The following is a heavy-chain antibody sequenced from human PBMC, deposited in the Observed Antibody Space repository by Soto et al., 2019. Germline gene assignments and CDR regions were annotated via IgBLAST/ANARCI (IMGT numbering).Heavy chain of an antibody. Sequence: QIRLEQSASEVRKPGASVTVSCKASGYTFRSYGVTWVRQAPRQGLEWLGWISADSGEATYAEKLKDRLTLTADASATTAFMELKSLRSDDTAVYFCSRGISSTWAKTGVDAWGQGTLVTVSS. J-gene: IGHJ1*01. CDR2: ISADSGEA. CDR1: GYTFRSYG. D-gene: IGHD1-20*01. V-gene: IGHV1-18*01. CDR3: SRGISSTWAKTGVDA.